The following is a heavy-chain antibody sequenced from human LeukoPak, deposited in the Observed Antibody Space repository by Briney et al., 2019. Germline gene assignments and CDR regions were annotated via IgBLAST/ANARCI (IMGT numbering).Heavy chain of an antibody. CDR2: ITGSGGST. CDR1: GFTFSSYV. D-gene: IGHD6-13*01. CDR3: AGGRRHLVHGPLDY. V-gene: IGHV3-23*01. Sequence: GGSLRLSCAASGFTFSSYVVSWVRQPPGKGLEWVSAITGSGGSTYYAASVKGRFTISRDNSKNTLFLQLNSLRAEGTAVYYCAGGRRHLVHGPLDYWGQGTLVTVSS. J-gene: IGHJ4*02.